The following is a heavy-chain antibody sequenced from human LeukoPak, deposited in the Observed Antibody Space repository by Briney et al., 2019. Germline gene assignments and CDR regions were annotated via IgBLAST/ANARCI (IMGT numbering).Heavy chain of an antibody. Sequence: SETLSLTCTVSGVSISSYYWSWIRQPPGKGLEWIGYIYYSGSTNYNPSLKSRVTMSVDTSKNQFSLILNSVTAADTAVYYCARGGHSYLYPFADWGQGTLVTVSS. CDR3: ARGGHSYLYPFAD. V-gene: IGHV4-59*01. CDR1: GVSISSYY. CDR2: IYYSGST. J-gene: IGHJ4*02. D-gene: IGHD5-18*01.